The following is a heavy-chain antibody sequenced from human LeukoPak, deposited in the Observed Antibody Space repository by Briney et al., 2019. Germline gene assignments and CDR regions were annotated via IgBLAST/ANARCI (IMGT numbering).Heavy chain of an antibody. J-gene: IGHJ4*02. CDR3: ARGGPGCDY. V-gene: IGHV3-74*01. CDR2: INEDGSST. Sequence: GGSLRLSCAASGYTFSRYWMHWVRQGPGKGLVWVSRINEDGSSTSYAESVRGRFTISRDNAKNTLYLQMNSLRAEDTAVYYCARGGPGCDYWGQGTLVTVSS. D-gene: IGHD4/OR15-4a*01. CDR1: GYTFSRYW.